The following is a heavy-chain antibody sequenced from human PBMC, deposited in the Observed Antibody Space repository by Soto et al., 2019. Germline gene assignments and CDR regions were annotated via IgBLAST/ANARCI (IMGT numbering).Heavy chain of an antibody. CDR3: ARHGGGGAIFGVVISWFDP. V-gene: IGHV4-39*01. D-gene: IGHD3-3*01. J-gene: IGHJ5*02. CDR2: IYYSGST. CDR1: GGSISSSSYY. Sequence: SETLSLTCTVSGGSISSSSYYWGWIRQPPGKGLEWIGSIYYSGSTYYNPSLKSRVTISVDTSKNQFSLKLSSVTAADTAVYYCARHGGGGAIFGVVISWFDPWGQGTLVTVSS.